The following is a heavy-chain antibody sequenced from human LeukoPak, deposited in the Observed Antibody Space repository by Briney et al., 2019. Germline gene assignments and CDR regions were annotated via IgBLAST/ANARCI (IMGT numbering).Heavy chain of an antibody. V-gene: IGHV1-69*08. Sequence: AASVKVSCKTSGGTFLSHTFSWVRQAPGHGLEWIGKITPVIETAKYAQTFQGRVSIYTDRDTTTVYMDLSGLRPDDTADYYCTRVNLRGSNYNWFDPWGQGTRVIVPS. D-gene: IGHD3-10*01. CDR2: ITPVIETA. CDR3: TRVNLRGSNYNWFDP. J-gene: IGHJ5*02. CDR1: GGTFLSHT.